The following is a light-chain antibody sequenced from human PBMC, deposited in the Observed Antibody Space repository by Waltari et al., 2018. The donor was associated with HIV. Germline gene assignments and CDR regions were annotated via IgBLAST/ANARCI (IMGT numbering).Light chain of an antibody. Sequence: EIVMTQSPATLSVSPGERATLSCRASQSVSSNLTWYQQKPGQAPRLLIYGASTRATGIPARFSGSGSVTEFTLTISSLQSEDFAVYYCQHWETFGQGTKVEIK. CDR3: QHWET. CDR1: QSVSSN. J-gene: IGKJ1*01. CDR2: GAS. V-gene: IGKV3-15*01.